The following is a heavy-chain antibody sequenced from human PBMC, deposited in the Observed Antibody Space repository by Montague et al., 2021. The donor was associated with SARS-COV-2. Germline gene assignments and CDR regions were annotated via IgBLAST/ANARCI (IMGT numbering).Heavy chain of an antibody. CDR3: ARGPTNNIGMVATRLDY. J-gene: IGHJ4*02. Sequence: SETLSLTCAVYGGSFSGYYWNWIRQPPGKGLEWIGEIIHSGSTNYNPSLKSRVTISVDTSNNQFSLKLTSVTAADTAVYYCARGPTNNIGMVATRLDYWGQGTLVTVSS. CDR1: GGSFSGYY. CDR2: IIHSGST. D-gene: IGHD5-12*01. V-gene: IGHV4-34*01.